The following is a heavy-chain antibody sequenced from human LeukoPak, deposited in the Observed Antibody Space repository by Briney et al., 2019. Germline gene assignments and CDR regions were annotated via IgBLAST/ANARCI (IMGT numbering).Heavy chain of an antibody. Sequence: SETLSLTCTVSGGSISSYYWSWIRQPAGKGLEWIGRIYTSGSTNYNPSLKSRVTISVDTSKNQFSLKLSSVTAADTAVYYCARGPYYYGSGSYSLTDYWGQGTLVTVSS. CDR2: IYTSGST. CDR3: ARGPYYYGSGSYSLTDY. V-gene: IGHV4-4*07. J-gene: IGHJ4*02. D-gene: IGHD3-10*01. CDR1: GGSISSYY.